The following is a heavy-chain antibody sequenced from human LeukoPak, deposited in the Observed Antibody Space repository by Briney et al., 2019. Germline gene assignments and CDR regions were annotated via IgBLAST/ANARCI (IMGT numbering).Heavy chain of an antibody. J-gene: IGHJ4*02. V-gene: IGHV1-2*02. D-gene: IGHD6-19*01. CDR2: INPNSGGT. Sequence: ASVKVSSKASGYTFTGYYMHWVRQAPGQGLEWMGWINPNSGGTNYAQKFQGRVTMTRDTSISTAYMELSRLRSDDTAVYYCARLAVAGKPIGEEFDYWGQGTLVTVSS. CDR3: ARLAVAGKPIGEEFDY. CDR1: GYTFTGYY.